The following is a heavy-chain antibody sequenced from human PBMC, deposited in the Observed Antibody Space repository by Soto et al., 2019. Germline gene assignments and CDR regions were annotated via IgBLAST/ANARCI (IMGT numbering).Heavy chain of an antibody. V-gene: IGHV3-23*01. CDR3: AKGGYYSLFDI. Sequence: TGGSLRLSCAASGSTFNHYALSWVRQAPGKGLEWVSDISFSGGRTYYADSVKGRFTISRDNSNNTLSLQMHILRVEDTAVYFCAKGGYYSLFDIWGQGTMVTVSS. CDR2: ISFSGGRT. J-gene: IGHJ3*02. CDR1: GSTFNHYA. D-gene: IGHD3-16*01.